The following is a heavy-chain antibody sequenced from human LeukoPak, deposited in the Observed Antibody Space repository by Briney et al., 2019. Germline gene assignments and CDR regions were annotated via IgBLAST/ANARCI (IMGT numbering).Heavy chain of an antibody. D-gene: IGHD3-22*01. CDR1: GFTFSNTW. J-gene: IGHJ6*02. CDR3: AREGLLPTAGYYGMDV. V-gene: IGHV3-21*01. CDR2: ISSSSSYI. Sequence: GGSLRLSCAASGFTFSNTWMSWVRQAPGKGLEWVSSISSSSSYIYYADSVKGRFTISRDNAKNSLYLQMNSLRAEDTAVYYCAREGLLPTAGYYGMDVWGQGTTVTVSS.